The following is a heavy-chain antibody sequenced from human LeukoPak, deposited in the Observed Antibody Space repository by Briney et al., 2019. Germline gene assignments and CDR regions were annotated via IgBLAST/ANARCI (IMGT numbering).Heavy chain of an antibody. V-gene: IGHV3-21*01. Sequence: PGGSLRLSCAASGFTLSGYSMNWVRQSPGKGLDWVSSISSSSSYIYYADSVKGRFTISRDNARNSLYLQMNSLRAEVTAVYYCARGTVGYSYVYNYWGQGTLVTVSS. D-gene: IGHD5-18*01. J-gene: IGHJ4*02. CDR2: ISSSSSYI. CDR3: ARGTVGYSYVYNY. CDR1: GFTLSGYS.